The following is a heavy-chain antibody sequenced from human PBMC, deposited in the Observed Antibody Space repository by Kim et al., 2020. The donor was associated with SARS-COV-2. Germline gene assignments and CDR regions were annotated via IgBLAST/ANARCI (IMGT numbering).Heavy chain of an antibody. Sequence: RFGQQFQGRVTMTRDTSARTASMELSSLRSDDTAVYYCTRNLIGYDAFDIWGQGTMVIVSS. V-gene: IGHV1-2*02. CDR3: TRNLIGYDAFDI. J-gene: IGHJ3*02. D-gene: IGHD2-15*01.